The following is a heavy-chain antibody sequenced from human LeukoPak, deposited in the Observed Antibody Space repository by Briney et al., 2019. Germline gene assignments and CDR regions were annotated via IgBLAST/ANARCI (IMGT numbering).Heavy chain of an antibody. J-gene: IGHJ4*02. CDR2: VNLQGST. V-gene: IGHV4-4*02. CDR1: GGSITNTNY. CDR3: AREGGPYRPLDY. Sequence: SETLSLTCGVSGGSITNTNYWTWVRQPPGEGLEWIGEVNLQGSTNYNPSLMGRVAIAVDTSENHISLQLTSVTAADTAVYYCAREGGPYRPLDYSGQGTLVTVSS.